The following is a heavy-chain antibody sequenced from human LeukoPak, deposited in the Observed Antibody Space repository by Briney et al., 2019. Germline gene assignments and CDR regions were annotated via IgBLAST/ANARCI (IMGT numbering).Heavy chain of an antibody. D-gene: IGHD3-22*01. CDR2: IYYSGST. V-gene: IGHV4-59*08. J-gene: IGHJ4*02. Sequence: SETLSLACTVSGGSISSHYWSWIRQPPGKGLECIGYIYYSGSTNYSPSLKSRVTISVDKSKKQFSLKLTSVTAADTAVYYCARHVYDSSGYYRDPHFDYWGQGTLVTVSS. CDR3: ARHVYDSSGYYRDPHFDY. CDR1: GGSISSHY.